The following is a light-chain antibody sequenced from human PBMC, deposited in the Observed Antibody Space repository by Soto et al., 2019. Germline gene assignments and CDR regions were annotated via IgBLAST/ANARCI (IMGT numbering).Light chain of an antibody. CDR2: GAS. Sequence: DFQMTQSPSSLSASVGDRVTITCRASQSISSYLNWYQQKPGKTPKALIYGASNLQSGVPSRFSGSGSGTDFSLTISCLQSEDFATYYCQQYYSFPWTFGQGTKVDIK. J-gene: IGKJ1*01. V-gene: IGKV1-39*01. CDR1: QSISSY. CDR3: QQYYSFPWT.